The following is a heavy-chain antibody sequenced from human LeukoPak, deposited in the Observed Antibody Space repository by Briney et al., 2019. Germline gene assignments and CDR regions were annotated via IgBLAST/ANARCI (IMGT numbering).Heavy chain of an antibody. CDR1: GGSISNYY. D-gene: IGHD5-18*01. CDR3: ARVQIGYTYGLFDY. J-gene: IGHJ4*02. CDR2: IYYSGST. V-gene: IGHV4-59*01. Sequence: SETLSLTCTVSGGSISNYYWSWIRQPPGKGLEWIGYIYYSGSTNYNPSLKSRVTISVHTSKNQFSLKLSSVAAADTAVCYCARVQIGYTYGLFDYWGQGTLVTVSS.